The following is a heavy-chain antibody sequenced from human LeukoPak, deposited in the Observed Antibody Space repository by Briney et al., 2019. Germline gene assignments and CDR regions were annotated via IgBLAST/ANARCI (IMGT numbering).Heavy chain of an antibody. CDR2: INHSGST. Sequence: SETLSLTCAVYGVSFSGYYWSWLRQPPGKGLEWIGEINHSGSTNYNPSLKSRVTISGDTSKNQFSLKLSSVTAADTAVCFCARVGYSYVINDWSRTGLGAYPAKYYYHMDVWGKGTTVTVSS. V-gene: IGHV4-34*01. CDR1: GVSFSGYY. CDR3: ARVGYSYVINDWSRTGLGAYPAKYYYHMDV. J-gene: IGHJ6*03. D-gene: IGHD5-18*01.